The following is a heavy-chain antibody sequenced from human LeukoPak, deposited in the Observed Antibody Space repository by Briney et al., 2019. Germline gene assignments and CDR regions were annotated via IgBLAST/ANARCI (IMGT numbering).Heavy chain of an antibody. CDR2: ISYDGSNK. Sequence: PGGSLRLSCAASGFTFSSYGMHWVRQAPGKGLEWVAVISYDGSNKYYADSVKGRFTISRDNSKNTLYLQMNSLRAEDTAVYYCAKEMYTQYSSSSWGQGTLVTVSS. V-gene: IGHV3-30*18. CDR3: AKEMYTQYSSSS. J-gene: IGHJ4*02. CDR1: GFTFSSYG. D-gene: IGHD6-13*01.